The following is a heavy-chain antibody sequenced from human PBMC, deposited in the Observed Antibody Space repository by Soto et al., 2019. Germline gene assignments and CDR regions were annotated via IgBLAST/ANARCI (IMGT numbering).Heavy chain of an antibody. V-gene: IGHV4-30-4*01. CDR1: CDSISSGDYF. D-gene: IGHD2-2*02. CDR2: MYRGGST. CDR3: ARGVLLPPTTPIRGCFEP. J-gene: IGHJ5*02. Sequence: PSETVSLTCTVSCDSISSGDYFWSWIRQPAGKGLELIGYMYRGGSTYNNPSLRSRVTISADTSRNQFSLQLTSATAADTAIYYCARGVLLPPTTPIRGCFEPWAQGTMVTLSS.